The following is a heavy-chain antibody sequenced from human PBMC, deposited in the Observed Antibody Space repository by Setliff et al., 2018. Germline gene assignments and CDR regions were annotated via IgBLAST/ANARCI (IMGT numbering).Heavy chain of an antibody. CDR1: GFSLSTSGMC. CDR2: IDWDDDK. CDR3: ARGTYGSGSYYAFDI. D-gene: IGHD3-10*01. J-gene: IGHJ3*02. Sequence: SGPTLVNPTPTLTLTCTFSGFSLSTSGMCVSWIRQPPGKALEWLARIDWDDDKYYSTSLKTRLTISKDTSKNQVVLTMTNMDPVDTATYYCARGTYGSGSYYAFDIWGQGTMVTVSS. V-gene: IGHV2-70*11.